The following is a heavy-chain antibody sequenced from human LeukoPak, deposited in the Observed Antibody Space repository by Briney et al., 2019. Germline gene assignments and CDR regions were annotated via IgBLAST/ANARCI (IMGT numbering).Heavy chain of an antibody. D-gene: IGHD6-19*01. CDR1: GGSISSYY. CDR3: AREAIAVAGYGNGDY. CDR2: IYHSGST. V-gene: IGHV4-59*12. J-gene: IGHJ4*02. Sequence: SETLSLTCTVSGGSISSYYWSWIRQPPGKGLEWIGYIYHSGSTYYNPSLKSRVTISVDRSKNQFSLKLSSVTAADTAVYYCAREAIAVAGYGNGDYWGQGTLVTVSS.